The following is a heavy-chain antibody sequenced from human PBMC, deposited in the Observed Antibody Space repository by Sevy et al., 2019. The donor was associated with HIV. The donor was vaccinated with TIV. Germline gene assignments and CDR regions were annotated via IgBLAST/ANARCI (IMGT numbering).Heavy chain of an antibody. D-gene: IGHD2-15*01. J-gene: IGHJ5*02. Sequence: GGSLRLSCAASGFTFRNYGMSWVRQPPGKGLEWVSVISGSGGTTNYADSVKGRFVISRDNSRNTLYLQLNSLRAEDTALYYCAKDYCIGNDCFLGWFDPRGQGTVVTVSS. V-gene: IGHV3-23*01. CDR3: AKDYCIGNDCFLGWFDP. CDR2: ISGSGGTT. CDR1: GFTFRNYG.